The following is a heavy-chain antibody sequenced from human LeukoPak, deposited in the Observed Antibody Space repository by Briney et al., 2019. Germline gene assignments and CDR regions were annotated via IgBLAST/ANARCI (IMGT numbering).Heavy chain of an antibody. D-gene: IGHD6-6*01. CDR3: ARDPPGGSSSSLDY. V-gene: IGHV4-61*02. CDR1: GGSISSGSYY. CDR2: IYTSGST. Sequence: PSETLFLTCTVSGGSISSGSYYWSWIRQPAGKGLEWIGRIYTSGSTNYNPSLKSRVTISVDTSKNQFSLKLSSVTAADTAVYYCARDPPGGSSSSLDYWGQGTLVTVSS. J-gene: IGHJ4*02.